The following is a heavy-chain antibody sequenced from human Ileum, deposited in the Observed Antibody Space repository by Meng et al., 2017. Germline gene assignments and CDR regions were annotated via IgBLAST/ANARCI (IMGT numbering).Heavy chain of an antibody. Sequence: QLQLQESGPGLVKPSETLSLTCTVAGGSISSSSYYWGWIRQPPGKGLEWIGSIYYSGSRYYNPSLKSRVTISVDTSQNHCSLKLSSVTAADTAVYYCARTYGNGWPPLYSWFDPWGQGSLVTVSS. D-gene: IGHD2/OR15-2a*01. CDR1: GGSISSSSYY. V-gene: IGHV4-39*02. CDR3: ARTYGNGWPPLYSWFDP. J-gene: IGHJ5*02. CDR2: IYYSGSR.